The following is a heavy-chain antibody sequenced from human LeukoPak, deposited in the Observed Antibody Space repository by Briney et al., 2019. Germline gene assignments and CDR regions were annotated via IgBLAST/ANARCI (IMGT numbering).Heavy chain of an antibody. CDR2: INHSGST. CDR1: GGSFSGYY. J-gene: IGHJ6*02. D-gene: IGHD2-2*01. CDR3: AREGCSSTSCYPSYYYGMDV. V-gene: IGHV4-34*01. Sequence: PSETLSLTCAVYGGSFSGYYWSWIRQPSGKGLEWIGEINHSGSTNYNPSLKSRVTISVDTSKNQFSLKLSSVTAADTAVYYCAREGCSSTSCYPSYYYGMDVWGQGTTVTVSS.